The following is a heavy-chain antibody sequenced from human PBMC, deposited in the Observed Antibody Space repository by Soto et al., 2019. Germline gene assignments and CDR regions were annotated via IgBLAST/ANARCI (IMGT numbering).Heavy chain of an antibody. Sequence: ASVKVSCKASGYTFTGYYMHWVRQAPGQGLEWMGWVNPNSGGTNYAQKFQGWVTMTRDTSISTAHMELSRLRSDDTAVYYCARDSRRCIATAGITDYCMHVWYPGPTVT. D-gene: IGHD6-13*01. CDR2: VNPNSGGT. V-gene: IGHV1-2*04. CDR1: GYTFTGYY. CDR3: ARDSRRCIATAGITDYCMHV. J-gene: IGHJ6*02.